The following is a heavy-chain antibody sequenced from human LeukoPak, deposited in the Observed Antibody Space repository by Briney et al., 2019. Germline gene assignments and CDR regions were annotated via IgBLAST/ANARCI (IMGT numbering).Heavy chain of an antibody. CDR2: IYSGGST. D-gene: IGHD6-19*01. CDR1: GFTFSSYA. V-gene: IGHV3-53*01. CDR3: ARDSSGWYPLWDY. Sequence: GGSLRLSCAASGFTFSSYAMSWVRQAPGKGLEWVSVIYSGGSTYYADSVKGRFTISRDNSKNTLYLQMNSLRAEDTAVYYCARDSSGWYPLWDYWGQGTLVTVSS. J-gene: IGHJ4*02.